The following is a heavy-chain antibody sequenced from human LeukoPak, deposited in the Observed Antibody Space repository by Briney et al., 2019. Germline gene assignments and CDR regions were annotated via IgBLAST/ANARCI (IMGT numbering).Heavy chain of an antibody. CDR3: ARAQDFSDSSGPNYLDF. V-gene: IGHV4-31*03. Sequence: PSETLSLTCTFSGGSISSGGYYWSWIRQHPGKGLEWIGYIYYSGSTYYNPSLKSRVTISVDTSKNQFSLKLSSVTAADTAVYYCARAQDFSDSSGPNYLDFWGQGILVTVSS. CDR1: GGSISSGGYY. J-gene: IGHJ4*02. CDR2: IYYSGST. D-gene: IGHD3-22*01.